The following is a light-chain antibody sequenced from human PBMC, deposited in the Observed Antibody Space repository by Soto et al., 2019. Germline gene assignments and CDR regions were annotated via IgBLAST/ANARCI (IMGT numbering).Light chain of an antibody. V-gene: IGLV2-18*02. CDR1: SSDVGSYNR. CDR3: SSYTSSSTLV. Sequence: QSALTQPASVPGSPGQSVTISCTGTSSDVGSYNRVSWYQQPPGTAPKLMIHEVSNRPSGVPDRFSGSKSGNTASLTISGLQAEDEADYYCSSYTSSSTLVFGGGTKVTVL. J-gene: IGLJ2*01. CDR2: EVS.